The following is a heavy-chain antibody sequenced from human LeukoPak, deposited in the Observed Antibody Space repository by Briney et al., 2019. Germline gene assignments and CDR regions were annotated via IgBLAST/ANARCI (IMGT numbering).Heavy chain of an antibody. J-gene: IGHJ4*02. V-gene: IGHV3-30*04. D-gene: IGHD1-1*01. CDR3: ARASFRYYYFDY. CDR2: ISYDGSNK. Sequence: GGSLRLSCAASGFTFSSYAMHWVRQAPGKGLEWVAVISYDGSNKYYADSVKGRFTISRDNSKNTLYLQMNSLRAEDTAVYYCARASFRYYYFDYWGQGTLVTVSS. CDR1: GFTFSSYA.